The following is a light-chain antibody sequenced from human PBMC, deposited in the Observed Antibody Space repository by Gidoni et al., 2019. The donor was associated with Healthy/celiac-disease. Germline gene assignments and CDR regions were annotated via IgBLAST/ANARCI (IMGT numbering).Light chain of an antibody. CDR3: QQRSNWPPLFT. J-gene: IGKJ3*01. CDR1: QSVSSY. V-gene: IGKV3-11*01. CDR2: DAS. Sequence: EIVLTQSPATLSLSPGERATLSCRASQSVSSYLAWYQQQPGHAPRLLIYDASNRATGIPARFSGSGSGTDFTLTISSLEPEDFAVYYCQQRSNWPPLFTFGPXTKVDIK.